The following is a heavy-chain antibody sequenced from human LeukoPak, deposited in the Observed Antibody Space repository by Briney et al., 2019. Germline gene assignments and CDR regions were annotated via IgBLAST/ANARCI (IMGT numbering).Heavy chain of an antibody. V-gene: IGHV3-23*01. CDR2: ISGSGDNT. J-gene: IGHJ4*02. D-gene: IGHD3-22*01. Sequence: GGSLRLSCAASGFTSSSYAMSWVRQAPGKGLEWVSGISGSGDNTYYADSVKGRFTISRDNSKNTLYVQVNSLGTEDTAAYYCAKGSYYDSSGSFYFDYWGQGTLVTVSS. CDR1: GFTSSSYA. CDR3: AKGSYYDSSGSFYFDY.